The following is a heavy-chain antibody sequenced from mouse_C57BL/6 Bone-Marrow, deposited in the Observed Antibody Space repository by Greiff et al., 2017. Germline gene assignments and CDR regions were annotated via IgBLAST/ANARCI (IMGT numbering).Heavy chain of an antibody. CDR3: ARGLLRLHWYFDV. Sequence: VQLHPSLAYLVKPGASVKLSCTASGFNIKDYYMHWVKQRTEQGLEWIGRIDPEDGETKYAPKFQGKAPITADPSSNTAYLQLSSLTSEDTAVYYCARGLLRLHWYFDVWGTGTTVTVSS. CDR1: GFNIKDYY. D-gene: IGHD2-3*01. V-gene: IGHV14-2*01. J-gene: IGHJ1*03. CDR2: IDPEDGET.